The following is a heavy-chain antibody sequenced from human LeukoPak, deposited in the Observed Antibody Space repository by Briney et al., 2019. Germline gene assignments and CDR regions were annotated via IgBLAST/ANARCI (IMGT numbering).Heavy chain of an antibody. Sequence: GGSLRLSCAASGFTFSRNAMNWVRQARAKGLEWVSFISSSSNYMSYADSVKGRFTISRDNAKSSLYLQMNSLRAEDTAVYYCARPLDSSNNYFDYWGQGTLVTVSA. J-gene: IGHJ4*02. CDR3: ARPLDSSNNYFDY. CDR2: ISSSSNYM. V-gene: IGHV3-21*01. D-gene: IGHD6-13*01. CDR1: GFTFSRNA.